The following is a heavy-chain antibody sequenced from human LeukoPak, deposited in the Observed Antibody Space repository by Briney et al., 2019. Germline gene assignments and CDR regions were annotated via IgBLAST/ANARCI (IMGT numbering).Heavy chain of an antibody. Sequence: GGSLRLSCAASGFTFSSYAMTWVRQAPGKGLEWVSGIIGSGGSTYYADSVKGRFTISRDNSKNTLYLQMNSLRAEDTAVYYCAKGHSNDYDYYYMDVWGKGTTVTVSS. CDR2: IIGSGGST. V-gene: IGHV3-23*01. CDR1: GFTFSSYA. J-gene: IGHJ6*03. D-gene: IGHD4-11*01. CDR3: AKGHSNDYDYYYMDV.